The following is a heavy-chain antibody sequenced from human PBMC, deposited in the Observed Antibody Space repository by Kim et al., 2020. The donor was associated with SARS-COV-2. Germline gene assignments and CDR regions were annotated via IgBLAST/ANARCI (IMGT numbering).Heavy chain of an antibody. D-gene: IGHD3-10*01. J-gene: IGHJ4*02. Sequence: GESLKISCKGSGYSFTSYWIGWVRQMPGKGLEWMGIIYPGDSDTRYSPSFQGQVTISADKSISTAYLQWSSLKASDTAMYYCARLHGYYGSGSFPINHFDYWGQGTLVTVSS. CDR1: GYSFTSYW. V-gene: IGHV5-51*01. CDR2: IYPGDSDT. CDR3: ARLHGYYGSGSFPINHFDY.